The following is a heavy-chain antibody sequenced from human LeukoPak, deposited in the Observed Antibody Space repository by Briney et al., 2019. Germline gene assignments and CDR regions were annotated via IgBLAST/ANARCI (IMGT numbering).Heavy chain of an antibody. Sequence: PSQTLSLTCTVSGGSISSGSYYWSWIRQPAGKGLEWIGRIYTSGSTNYNPSLKSRVTISVDTSKNQFSPKLSSVTAADTAVYYCARGSYQLDYWGQGTLVTVSS. CDR3: ARGSYQLDY. CDR2: IYTSGST. J-gene: IGHJ4*02. CDR1: GGSISSGSYY. D-gene: IGHD1-26*01. V-gene: IGHV4-61*02.